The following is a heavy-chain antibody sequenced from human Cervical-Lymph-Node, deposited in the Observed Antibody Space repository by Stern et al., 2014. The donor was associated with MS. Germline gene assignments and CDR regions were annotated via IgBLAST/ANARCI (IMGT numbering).Heavy chain of an antibody. CDR3: SFQLRDRAMEV. D-gene: IGHD5-24*01. CDR2: FDIGGTT. J-gene: IGHJ6*02. Sequence: QVQLVESGPGLVKPSETLSLTCIVSGGSISSYYWSWVRQPAGKGLEWIGRFDIGGTTIYNPSLQSRVALSVDTSRNQFSLRLSSVTAADTAVYYCSFQLRDRAMEVWGQGTTVTVSS. V-gene: IGHV4-4*07. CDR1: GGSISSYY.